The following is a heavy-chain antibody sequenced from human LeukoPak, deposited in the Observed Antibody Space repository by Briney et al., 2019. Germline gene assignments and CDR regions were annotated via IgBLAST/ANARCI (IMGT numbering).Heavy chain of an antibody. CDR2: ISSSGSSI. Sequence: GGSLRLSCAASGFTFSSYEMSWVRQAPGKGLEWISHISSSGSSIYYADSVKGRFTISRDNAKDSLYLQMHSLRAEDTAVYYCGRAGPVTKDHFIDVWGKGTTVTVSS. J-gene: IGHJ6*03. V-gene: IGHV3-48*03. CDR1: GFTFSSYE. CDR3: GRAGPVTKDHFIDV. D-gene: IGHD2-2*01.